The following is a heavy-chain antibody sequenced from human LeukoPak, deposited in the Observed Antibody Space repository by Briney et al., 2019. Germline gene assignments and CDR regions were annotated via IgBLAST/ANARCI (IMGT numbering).Heavy chain of an antibody. CDR1: GGSISSYY. Sequence: SETLSLTCTVSGGSISSYYWSWIRQPPGKGLEWIGYIYYSGSTDYNPSLKSRVTISVDTSKNQFSLKLSSVTAADTAVYYCARAGLWFGELLGWFDPWGQGTLVTVSS. D-gene: IGHD3-10*01. J-gene: IGHJ5*02. CDR3: ARAGLWFGELLGWFDP. V-gene: IGHV4-59*01. CDR2: IYYSGST.